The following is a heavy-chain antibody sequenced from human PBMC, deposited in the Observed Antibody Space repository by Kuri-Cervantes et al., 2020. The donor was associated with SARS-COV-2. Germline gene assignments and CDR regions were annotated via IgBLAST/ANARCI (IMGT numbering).Heavy chain of an antibody. D-gene: IGHD1-26*01. CDR2: ISSSSSYI. CDR1: GFTFSSYS. CDR3: AREGELRAFGI. Sequence: GGSLRLSCAASGFTFSSYSMNWVRQAPGKGLEWVSSISSSSSYIYYADSVKGRFTISRDNAKNSLYLRMNSLRAEDTAVYYCAREGELRAFGIWGQGTMVTVSS. V-gene: IGHV3-21*01. J-gene: IGHJ3*02.